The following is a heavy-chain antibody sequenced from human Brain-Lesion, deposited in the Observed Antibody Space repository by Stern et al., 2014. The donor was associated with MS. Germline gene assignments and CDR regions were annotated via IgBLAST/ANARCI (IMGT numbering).Heavy chain of an antibody. J-gene: IGHJ4*02. Sequence: EVQLVESGAEVKKPGESLKISCEASGYLFDDYWIGWVRQMSGRGLELVAIIFPRDSNTRYSPSVQGQVTISADKSIRTAYLQWSSLKASDPPMYYCARSPATPSGYDRFDYWGQGALVTVSS. D-gene: IGHD5-12*01. CDR1: GYLFDDYW. CDR3: ARSPATPSGYDRFDY. CDR2: IFPRDSNT. V-gene: IGHV5-51*03.